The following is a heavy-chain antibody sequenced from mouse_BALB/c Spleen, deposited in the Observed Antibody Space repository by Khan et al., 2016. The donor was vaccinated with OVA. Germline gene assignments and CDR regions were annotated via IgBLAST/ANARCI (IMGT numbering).Heavy chain of an antibody. V-gene: IGHV5-6-3*01. J-gene: IGHJ2*01. CDR3: ARSDK. CDR1: SFTISSSG. CDR2: IDRNCVST. Sequence: EVHLVVPGVRLVQPGASLKRSSAAPSFTISSSGMSSARQTPYNRLQLVATIDRNCVSTDYPNSVKRRFTIPGGHAKNALYLPMPSQKSEDTAMDYCARSDKWGQGTTLTVSS.